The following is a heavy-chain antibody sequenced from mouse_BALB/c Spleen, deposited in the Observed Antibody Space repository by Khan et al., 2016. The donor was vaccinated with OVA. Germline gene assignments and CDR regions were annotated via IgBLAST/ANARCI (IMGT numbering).Heavy chain of an antibody. CDR3: ARVKCGSRDCIDS. J-gene: IGHJ2*01. V-gene: IGHV1-9*01. CDR2: FLPGSGNA. D-gene: IGHD1-1*01. CDR1: GYTLSNYW. Sequence: QVQLQQSGAELMKPGASVKISCKATGYTLSNYWIEWVKQRPGHGLEWIGEFLPGSGNANYNERFKGKATFASDASSNTAYMQLSSLTSEDSTVYFCARVKCGSRDCIDSWGQGTILTVSS.